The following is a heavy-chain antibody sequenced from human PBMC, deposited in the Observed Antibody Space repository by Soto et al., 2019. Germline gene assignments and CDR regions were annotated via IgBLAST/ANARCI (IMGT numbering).Heavy chain of an antibody. CDR3: ATKNGDCIGGPCSYLDF. CDR2: ISTSDGGT. D-gene: IGHD2-15*01. J-gene: IGHJ4*02. Sequence: EVQLLESGGGLVQPGGSLRLSCAASGITFSNYVINWVRQAPGKGLEWVSSISTSDGGTRYADSVKGRFTASRDSGKSSVYLEMNSLRVEDTAVYCCATKNGDCIGGPCSYLDFWGQGALVTVSS. CDR1: GITFSNYV. V-gene: IGHV3-23*01.